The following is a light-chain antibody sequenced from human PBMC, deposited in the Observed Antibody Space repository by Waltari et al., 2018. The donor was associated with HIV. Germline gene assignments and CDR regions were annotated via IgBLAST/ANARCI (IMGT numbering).Light chain of an antibody. V-gene: IGLV2-11*01. CDR3: CSYAGAYTYV. J-gene: IGLJ1*01. Sequence: QSALTQPRSVSGSPGQSVTISCTGTSSAIAYFYYVSWYQQYPGNAPKVIIYEVSQRPSGVPDRFTASKSGITASLTISGLQDEDEADYYCCSYAGAYTYVFGTGTKVTVL. CDR1: SSAIAYFYY. CDR2: EVS.